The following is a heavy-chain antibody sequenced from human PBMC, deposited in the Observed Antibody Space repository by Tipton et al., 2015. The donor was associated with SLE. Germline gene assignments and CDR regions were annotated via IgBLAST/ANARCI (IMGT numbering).Heavy chain of an antibody. CDR3: ARGYRVGDYGDLWAFDI. CDR1: GGSFSGYY. D-gene: IGHD4-17*01. Sequence: TLSLTCAVYGGSFSGYYWSWIRQPPGKGLEWIGEINHSGSTNYNPSLKSRVTISVDTSKNQFSLKLSSVTAADMAVYYCARGYRVGDYGDLWAFDIWGQGTMVTVSS. J-gene: IGHJ3*02. V-gene: IGHV4-34*01. CDR2: INHSGST.